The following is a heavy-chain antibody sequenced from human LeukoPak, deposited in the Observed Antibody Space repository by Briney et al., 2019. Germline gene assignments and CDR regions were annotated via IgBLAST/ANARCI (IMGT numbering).Heavy chain of an antibody. CDR1: GFTFSGFW. J-gene: IGHJ6*04. CDR2: ISSSGSTI. V-gene: IGHV3-48*04. CDR3: AELGITMIGGV. Sequence: GGSLRLSCAASGFTFSGFWMHWVRQAPGKGLEWVSYISSSGSTIYYADSVKGRFTISRDNAKNSLYLQMNSLRAEDTAVYYCAELGITMIGGVWGKGTTVTISS. D-gene: IGHD3-10*02.